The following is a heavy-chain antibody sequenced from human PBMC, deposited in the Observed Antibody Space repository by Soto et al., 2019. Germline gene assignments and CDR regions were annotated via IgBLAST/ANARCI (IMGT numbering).Heavy chain of an antibody. V-gene: IGHV4-34*01. CDR1: GGSFSGYY. J-gene: IGHJ4*02. Sequence: TSETLSLTCPVYGGSFSGYYWSWIRQPPGKGLEWIGEINHSGSTNYNPSLKSRVTISVDTSKNQFSLKLSSVTAADTAVYYCARGGDLAYCGGDCYQDYWGQGTLVTVSS. D-gene: IGHD2-21*02. CDR2: INHSGST. CDR3: ARGGDLAYCGGDCYQDY.